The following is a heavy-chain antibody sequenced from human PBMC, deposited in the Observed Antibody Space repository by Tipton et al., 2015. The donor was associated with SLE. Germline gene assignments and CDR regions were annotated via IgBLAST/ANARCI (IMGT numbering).Heavy chain of an antibody. CDR1: GGSISSSNW. Sequence: SLRLSCAVSGGSISSSNWWSWVRQPPGKGLEWIGEIYHSGSTNYNPSLKSRVTISVDKSKNQFSLKLSSVTAADTAVYYCARLIYSSGWDYWGQGTLVTVSS. V-gene: IGHV4-4*02. J-gene: IGHJ4*02. D-gene: IGHD6-19*01. CDR2: IYHSGST. CDR3: ARLIYSSGWDY.